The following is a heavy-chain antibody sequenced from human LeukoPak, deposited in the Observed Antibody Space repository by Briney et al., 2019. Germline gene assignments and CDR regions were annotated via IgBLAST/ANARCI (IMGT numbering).Heavy chain of an antibody. J-gene: IGHJ3*02. D-gene: IGHD3-10*01. CDR3: ARVTTMVRGVIAAFDI. V-gene: IGHV5-51*01. Sequence: GESLKISCKGSGYSFTSYWIGWVRQMPGKGLEWMGIIYPGDSDTRYSPSFQGQVTISADKSISTAYVQWSSLKASDTAMYYCARVTTMVRGVIAAFDIWGQGTMVTVSS. CDR2: IYPGDSDT. CDR1: GYSFTSYW.